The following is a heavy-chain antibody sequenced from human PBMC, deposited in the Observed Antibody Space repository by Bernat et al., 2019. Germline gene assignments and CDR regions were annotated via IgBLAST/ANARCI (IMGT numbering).Heavy chain of an antibody. V-gene: IGHV4-31*03. CDR2: IYYSGST. CDR1: GGSISSGGYY. CDR3: ASQSHSGYDGVGTFDI. J-gene: IGHJ3*02. Sequence: QVQLQESGPGLVKPSQTLSLTCTVSGGSISSGGYYWSWIRQHPGKGLEWIGYIYYSGSTYYNPSLKSRVTISVDTSKNQFSLKLSSVTAADTAVYYCASQSHSGYDGVGTFDIWGQGTMVTVSS. D-gene: IGHD5-12*01.